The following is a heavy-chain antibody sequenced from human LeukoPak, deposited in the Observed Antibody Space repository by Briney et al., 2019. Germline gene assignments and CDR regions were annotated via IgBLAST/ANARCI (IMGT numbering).Heavy chain of an antibody. J-gene: IGHJ4*02. CDR3: ARGAQDIVVGHFDY. Sequence: PSETLSLTCTVSGGSISSGSYYWSWIRQLPGKVLEWIGYIYYSGSPFYNPALMSRVTISVDTAKNQFSLKMSSVTAADTAVYYCARGAQDIVVGHFDYWGLGTLVTVSS. CDR2: IYYSGSP. V-gene: IGHV4-31*03. CDR1: GGSISSGSYY. D-gene: IGHD2-15*01.